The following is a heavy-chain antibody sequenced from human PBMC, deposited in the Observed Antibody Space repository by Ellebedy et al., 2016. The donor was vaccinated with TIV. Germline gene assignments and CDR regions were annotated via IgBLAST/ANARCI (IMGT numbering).Heavy chain of an antibody. V-gene: IGHV5-10-1*01. CDR1: GYSFTSYW. CDR3: ARGAVAGTLDAFDI. CDR2: IDPSDSYT. Sequence: KVSCKGSGYSFTSYWISWARQMPGKGLEWMGRIDPSDSYTNYSPSFQGHVTISADKSISTAYLQWSSLKASDTAMYYCARGAVAGTLDAFDIWGQGTMVTVSS. J-gene: IGHJ3*02. D-gene: IGHD6-19*01.